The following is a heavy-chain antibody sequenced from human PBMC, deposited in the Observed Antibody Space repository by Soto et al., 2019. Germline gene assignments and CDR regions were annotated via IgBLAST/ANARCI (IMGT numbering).Heavy chain of an antibody. CDR1: GGTFSNYP. D-gene: IGHD2-21*02. V-gene: IGHV1-69*01. CDR2: IIPIFGTT. J-gene: IGHJ4*02. CDR3: ARGLYCGGGCYSHFDY. Sequence: VQLGQAGAEVKKPGSPVKVSCKASGGTFSNYPFIWVRQAPGQGLDWMGGIIPIFGTTDYGQRFQGRVPIPAAESTTTAYMELSSLRSDDTAVYYCARGLYCGGGCYSHFDYWGQGPLVTVSS.